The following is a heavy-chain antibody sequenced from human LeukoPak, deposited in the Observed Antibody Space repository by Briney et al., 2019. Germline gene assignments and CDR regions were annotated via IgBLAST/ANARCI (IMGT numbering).Heavy chain of an antibody. D-gene: IGHD2/OR15-2a*01. V-gene: IGHV3-33*06. Sequence: GRSLRLSCAASGFLFSKYGVHWVRQAPGKGWEGVELIGYDESNKYYADCVKGRFTISREHRKHTLYLKMNRLSAEDRAVCYCAKDRHASPYFLDLGAQGTLVSVSS. CDR3: AKDRHASPYFLDL. J-gene: IGHJ5*02. CDR2: IGYDESNK. CDR1: GFLFSKYG.